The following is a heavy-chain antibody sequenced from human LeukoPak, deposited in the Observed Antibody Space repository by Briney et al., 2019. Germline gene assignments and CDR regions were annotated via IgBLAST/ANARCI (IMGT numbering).Heavy chain of an antibody. CDR1: GFTFSNYE. V-gene: IGHV3-48*03. CDR2: ISSTSNMM. CDR3: ATASGSWYRYYFDN. Sequence: PGGSLRLSCAASGFTFSNYEMNWVRQAPGKGLEWVSYISSTSNMMYYADSVRGRFTISRDNAENSLYLQMNSLRVEDTAVYYCATASGSWYRYYFDNWGQGTLVTVSS. J-gene: IGHJ4*02. D-gene: IGHD6-13*01.